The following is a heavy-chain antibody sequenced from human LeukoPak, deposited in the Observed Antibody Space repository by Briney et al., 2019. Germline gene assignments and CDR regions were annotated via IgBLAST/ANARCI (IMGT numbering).Heavy chain of an antibody. CDR1: GFTFSSYW. J-gene: IGHJ3*02. CDR2: INHSGST. V-gene: IGHV4-34*01. D-gene: IGHD3-22*01. CDR3: ARRLGRGYYDSSGTRGAFDI. Sequence: GSLRLSCAASGFTFSSYWMSWIRQPPGKGLEWIGEINHSGSTNYNPSLKSRVTISVDTSKNQFSLKLSSVTAADTAVYYCARRLGRGYYDSSGTRGAFDIWGQGTMVTVSS.